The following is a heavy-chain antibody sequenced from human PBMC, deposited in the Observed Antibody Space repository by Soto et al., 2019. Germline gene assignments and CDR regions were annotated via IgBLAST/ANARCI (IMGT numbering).Heavy chain of an antibody. D-gene: IGHD2-15*01. CDR1: GFTFSSYA. J-gene: IGHJ3*02. CDR2: ISYDGSNK. Sequence: GGSLRLSCAASGFTFSSYAMHWVRQAPGKGLEWVAVISYDGSNKYYADSVKGRFTISRDNSKNTLYLQMNSLRAEDTAVYYCATAYVVVVAATMGAFDIWGQGTTVTVSS. CDR3: ATAYVVVVAATMGAFDI. V-gene: IGHV3-30-3*01.